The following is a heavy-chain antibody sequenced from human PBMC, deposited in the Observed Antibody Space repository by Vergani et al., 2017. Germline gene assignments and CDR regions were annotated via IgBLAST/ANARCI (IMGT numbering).Heavy chain of an antibody. Sequence: QVQLVQSGAEVKKPGASVKVSCKASGYTFTSYGISWVRQAPGQGLEWMGWISAYNGNTNYAQKLQGRVTMTTDTSTSTAYMELRSLRSDDTAVYYCARNVEMATITARYYYVMDVWGQGTTVTVSS. CDR1: GYTFTSYG. D-gene: IGHD5-24*01. CDR3: ARNVEMATITARYYYVMDV. CDR2: ISAYNGNT. V-gene: IGHV1-18*01. J-gene: IGHJ6*02.